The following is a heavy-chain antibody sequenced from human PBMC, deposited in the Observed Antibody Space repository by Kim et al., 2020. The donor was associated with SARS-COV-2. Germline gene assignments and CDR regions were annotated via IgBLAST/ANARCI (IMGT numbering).Heavy chain of an antibody. J-gene: IGHJ2*01. CDR2: INHSGST. V-gene: IGHV4-34*01. D-gene: IGHD3-9*01. CDR3: ARRQILRYFDWSYRPGGWYFDL. CDR1: GGSFSGYY. Sequence: SETLSLTCAVYGGSFSGYYWSWIRQPPGKGLEWIGEINHSGSTNYNPSLKSRVTISVDTSKNQFSLKLSSVTAADTAVYYCARRQILRYFDWSYRPGGWYFDLWGRGTLVTVSS.